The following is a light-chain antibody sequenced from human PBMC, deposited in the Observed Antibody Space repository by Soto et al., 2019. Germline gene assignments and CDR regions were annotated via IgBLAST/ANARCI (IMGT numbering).Light chain of an antibody. Sequence: EIVLTQSPGTLSLSPGERATLSCRASQSVSSSYLAWYQQRPGQAPRLLIYGASSTATGIPDRFSGSGSGTDFTLTISRLEPEDFAVYYCQQYGSSSYTFGQGTKLEI. CDR3: QQYGSSSYT. V-gene: IGKV3-20*01. J-gene: IGKJ2*01. CDR1: QSVSSSY. CDR2: GAS.